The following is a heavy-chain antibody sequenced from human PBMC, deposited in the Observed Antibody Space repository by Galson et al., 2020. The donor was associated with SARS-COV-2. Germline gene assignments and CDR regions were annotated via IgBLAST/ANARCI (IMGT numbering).Heavy chain of an antibody. V-gene: IGHV1-69*10. J-gene: IGHJ6*03. CDR3: AGGELDQFAYMDV. Sequence: SVKVSCKASGGNFSSYDISWVRQAPGQGLEWMGGIIPILGIANSAQQFQGRVTITADKSTSTAYMELSSLRSEDTAVYYCAGGELDQFAYMDVWGKVTTATVAS. CDR2: IIPILGIA. D-gene: IGHD1-7*01. CDR1: GGNFSSYD.